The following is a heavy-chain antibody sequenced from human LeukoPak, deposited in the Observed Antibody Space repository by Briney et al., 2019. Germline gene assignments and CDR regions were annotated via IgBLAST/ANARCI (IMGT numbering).Heavy chain of an antibody. CDR2: IYHSGST. D-gene: IGHD6-19*01. Sequence: GSLRLSCAASGFTVSSNYMSWVRQPPGKGLEWIGEIYHSGSTNYNPSLKSRVTISVDKSKNQLSLKLSSVTAADTAVYYCARVTGSAVAGHFDYWGQGTLVTVSS. J-gene: IGHJ4*02. CDR3: ARVTGSAVAGHFDY. V-gene: IGHV4-4*02. CDR1: GFTVSSNY.